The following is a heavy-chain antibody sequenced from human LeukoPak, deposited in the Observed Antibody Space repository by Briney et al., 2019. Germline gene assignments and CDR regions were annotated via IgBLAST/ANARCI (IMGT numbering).Heavy chain of an antibody. CDR1: GGSVSSSNY. Sequence: SETLSLTCTVSGGSVSSSNYWGWIRQPPGKGLEWIGTMSYSGNTYYNPSLKSRVTISVDMSKNPFSLNLNSVTAADTAVYYCVIWTSGTTSDYWGQGTLVTVSS. CDR3: VIWTSGTTSDY. J-gene: IGHJ4*02. CDR2: MSYSGNT. V-gene: IGHV4-39*01. D-gene: IGHD1-26*01.